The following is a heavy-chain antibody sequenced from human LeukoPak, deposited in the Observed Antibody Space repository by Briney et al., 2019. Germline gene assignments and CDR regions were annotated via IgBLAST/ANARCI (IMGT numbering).Heavy chain of an antibody. D-gene: IGHD3-22*01. CDR3: AKGSYYDSSGSFYFDY. J-gene: IGHJ4*02. CDR2: ISGSGGST. CDR1: GFTFSNYA. Sequence: GGSLRLSCVASGFTFSNYAMSWVRQAPGKGLEWVSGISGSGGSTYYADSVKGRFTISRDNSKNTLYVQVNSLGTEDTAAYYCAKGSYYDSSGSFYFDYWGQGTLVTVSS. V-gene: IGHV3-23*01.